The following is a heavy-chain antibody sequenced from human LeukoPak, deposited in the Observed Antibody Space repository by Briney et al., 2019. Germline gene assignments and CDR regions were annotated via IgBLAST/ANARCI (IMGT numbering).Heavy chain of an antibody. CDR3: AIRARHTEYFQH. CDR2: IYVGDSDT. Sequence: GESLKISCKASGYSFSFSWIGWVRQRPGKGLEWMGIIYVGDSDTRYSPSFQGQVTISADRSTSTAYLQWSSLKASDSAMYYCAIRARHTEYFQHWGQGTLVTVSS. V-gene: IGHV5-51*01. D-gene: IGHD6-6*01. J-gene: IGHJ1*01. CDR1: GYSFSFSW.